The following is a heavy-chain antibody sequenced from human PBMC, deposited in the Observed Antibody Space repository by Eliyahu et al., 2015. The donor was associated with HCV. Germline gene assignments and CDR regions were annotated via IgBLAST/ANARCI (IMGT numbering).Heavy chain of an antibody. CDR2: IYSSGST. CDR1: GASISSYY. V-gene: IGHV4-4*07. CDR3: ARDGYDSGRPFDY. D-gene: IGHD3-10*01. Sequence: QVQLQESGPGLVKPSETLSLSCAVSGASISSYYWSWIRQPAGKGLDWIGRIYSSGSTNYNPSLKSRITLSVDTSKNQFSLKLSSVTAADTAVYYCARDGYDSGRPFDYWGQGTLVTVSS. J-gene: IGHJ4*02.